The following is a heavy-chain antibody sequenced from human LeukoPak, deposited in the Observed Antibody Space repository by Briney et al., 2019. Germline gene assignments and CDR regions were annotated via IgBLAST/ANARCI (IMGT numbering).Heavy chain of an antibody. Sequence: SETLSLTCTVSGGSISSYYWSWIRQPPGKGLEWIGYIYYSGSTNYNPSLKSRVTISVDTSKNQFSLKLSSVTAADTAVYYCARGTMVRGVDYWGQGTLVTVSS. D-gene: IGHD3-10*01. CDR3: ARGTMVRGVDY. CDR2: IYYSGST. J-gene: IGHJ4*02. V-gene: IGHV4-59*01. CDR1: GGSISSYY.